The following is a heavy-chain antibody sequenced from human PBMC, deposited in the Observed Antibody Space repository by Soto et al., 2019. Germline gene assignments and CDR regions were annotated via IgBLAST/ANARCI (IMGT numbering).Heavy chain of an antibody. CDR1: GGSISSYY. V-gene: IGHV4-59*01. J-gene: IGHJ6*02. D-gene: IGHD6-6*01. Sequence: SETLSLTCTVSGGSISSYYWSWVRQPPGKGLEWIGYIYYSGSTNYNPSLKSRVTISVDTSKNQFSLKLSSVTAADTAVYYFARARLIAARQYYYYYYGMDVWGQGTTVTVSS. CDR3: ARARLIAARQYYYYYYGMDV. CDR2: IYYSGST.